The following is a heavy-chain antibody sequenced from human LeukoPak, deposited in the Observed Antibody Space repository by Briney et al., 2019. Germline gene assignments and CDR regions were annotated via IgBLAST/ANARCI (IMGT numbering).Heavy chain of an antibody. Sequence: ASVKVSCKASGYTFTGYYMHWVRQATGQGLEWMGWMNPNSGNTGYAQKFQGRVTMTRNTSISTAYMELSSLRSEDTAVYYCARSRRIAVGGIGYWGQGTLVTVSS. CDR3: ARSRRIAVGGIGY. CDR2: MNPNSGNT. CDR1: GYTFTGYY. D-gene: IGHD6-19*01. V-gene: IGHV1-8*02. J-gene: IGHJ4*02.